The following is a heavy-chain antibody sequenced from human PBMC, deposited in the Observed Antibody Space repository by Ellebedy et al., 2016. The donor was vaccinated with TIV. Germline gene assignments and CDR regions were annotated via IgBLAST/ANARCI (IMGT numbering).Heavy chain of an antibody. V-gene: IGHV3-30*04. D-gene: IGHD3-10*01. J-gene: IGHJ5*02. Sequence: GGSLRLXXAASGFTFSNYAMHWVRQAPGKGLEWVAVVTYEGYNKYYADSVKGRFTISRDRSKNTLDLQMDSLRIEDTAVYYCARDPNPAPPRGFFDHWGRGTLVTVSS. CDR3: ARDPNPAPPRGFFDH. CDR1: GFTFSNYA. CDR2: VTYEGYNK.